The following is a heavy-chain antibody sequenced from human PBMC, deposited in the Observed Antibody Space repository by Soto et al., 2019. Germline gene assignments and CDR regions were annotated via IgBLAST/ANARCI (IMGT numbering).Heavy chain of an antibody. J-gene: IGHJ4*02. D-gene: IGHD4-17*01. Sequence: ASVKVSCKASGYTFTSYYMHWVRQAPGQGLEWMGIINPSGGSTSYAQKFQGRVTMTRDTSTSTVYMELSSLRSEDTAVYYCARDGAHLTVTTLAESALSDYWGQGTLVTVSS. CDR2: INPSGGST. CDR1: GYTFTSYY. CDR3: ARDGAHLTVTTLAESALSDY. V-gene: IGHV1-46*01.